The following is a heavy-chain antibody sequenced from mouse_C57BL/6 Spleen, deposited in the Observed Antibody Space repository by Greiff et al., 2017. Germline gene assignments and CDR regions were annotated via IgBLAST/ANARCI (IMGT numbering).Heavy chain of an antibody. CDR1: GYTFTSYW. Sequence: QVQLQQPGAELVKPGASVKLSCKASGYTFTSYWMQWVKQRPGQGLEWIGEIDPSDSYTNYNQKFKGKATLTVDTSSSTAYMQLSSLTSEDSAVYYCARRDDYDDGPFDYWGQGTTLTVSS. J-gene: IGHJ2*01. CDR3: ARRDDYDDGPFDY. D-gene: IGHD2-4*01. CDR2: IDPSDSYT. V-gene: IGHV1-50*01.